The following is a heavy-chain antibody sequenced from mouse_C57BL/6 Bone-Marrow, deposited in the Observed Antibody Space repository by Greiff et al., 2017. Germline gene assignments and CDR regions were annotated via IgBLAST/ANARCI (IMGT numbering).Heavy chain of an antibody. CDR1: GYTFTDYE. CDR3: TPNWEEYAMDY. CDR2: IDPETGGT. V-gene: IGHV1-15*01. J-gene: IGHJ4*01. Sequence: QVQLQQSGAELVRPRASVTLSCKASGYTFTDYEMHWVKQTPVHGLAWIGAIDPETGGTAYNQKFKGKAILTADKSSSTAYMELRSLTSEDSAVYYCTPNWEEYAMDYWGQGASVTVSS. D-gene: IGHD4-1*01.